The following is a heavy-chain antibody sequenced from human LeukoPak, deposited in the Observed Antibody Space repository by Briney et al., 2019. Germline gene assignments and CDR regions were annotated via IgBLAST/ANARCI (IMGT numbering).Heavy chain of an antibody. Sequence: GGSLRLSCAASGFTFSSYSMNWVRQAPGKGLEWVSYISSSSTIYYADSVKGRFTISRDNAKNSLYLQMNSLRAEDTAVYYCARGSSCSSTSCQYGGYWGQGTLVTVSS. J-gene: IGHJ4*02. CDR2: ISSSSTI. V-gene: IGHV3-48*01. CDR3: ARGSSCSSTSCQYGGY. CDR1: GFTFSSYS. D-gene: IGHD2-2*01.